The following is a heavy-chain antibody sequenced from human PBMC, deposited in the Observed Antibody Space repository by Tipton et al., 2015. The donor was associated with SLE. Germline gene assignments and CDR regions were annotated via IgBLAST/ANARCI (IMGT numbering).Heavy chain of an antibody. Sequence: SLRLSCAASGFTCDDYAMHWVRQAPGKGLEWVSGISWNSGSIGYADSVKGRFTISRDNAKNSLYLQMNSLRAEDTALYYCAKGQYSSGWYGWFDPWGQGTLVTVSS. D-gene: IGHD6-19*01. CDR2: ISWNSGSI. V-gene: IGHV3-9*01. CDR3: AKGQYSSGWYGWFDP. CDR1: GFTCDDYA. J-gene: IGHJ5*02.